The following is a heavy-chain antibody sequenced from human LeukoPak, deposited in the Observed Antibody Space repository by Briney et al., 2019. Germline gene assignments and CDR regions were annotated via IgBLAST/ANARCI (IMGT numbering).Heavy chain of an antibody. D-gene: IGHD3-22*01. CDR1: AGTFSSYA. CDR3: ARDVRGSYSSGYGY. CDR2: IIPILGIA. V-gene: IGHV1-69*04. Sequence: GSSVKVSCKASAGTFSSYAISWVRQEPGQGLEWMGRIIPILGIANYAQKYQGRVTITADKYTSTAYMELSSLRSEDTAVYYCARDVRGSYSSGYGYWGQGTLVTVSS. J-gene: IGHJ4*02.